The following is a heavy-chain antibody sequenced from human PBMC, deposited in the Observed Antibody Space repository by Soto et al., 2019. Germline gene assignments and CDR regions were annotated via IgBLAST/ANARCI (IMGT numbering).Heavy chain of an antibody. Sequence: SETLSLTCAVYGGSFSGYYWSWIRQPPGKGLEWIGEINHSGSTNYNPSLKSRVTISVDTSKNQFSLKLSSVTAADTAVYYCATGFDDYVWGSYRSDYYYYGMDVWGQGTTVTVSS. CDR2: INHSGST. D-gene: IGHD3-16*02. V-gene: IGHV4-34*01. CDR3: ATGFDDYVWGSYRSDYYYYGMDV. CDR1: GGSFSGYY. J-gene: IGHJ6*02.